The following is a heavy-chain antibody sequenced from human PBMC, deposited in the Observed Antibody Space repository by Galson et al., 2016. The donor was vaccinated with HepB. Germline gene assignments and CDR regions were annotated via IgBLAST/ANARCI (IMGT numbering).Heavy chain of an antibody. Sequence: SETLSLTCTVSDGSISSSSYYWGWIRQPPGKGLEWIGSIYYSGSTYYNPSLKSRVTISVDTSKNQFSLKLSSVTAADTAVYYCATAETGLVDYWGQGTLVTVSS. J-gene: IGHJ4*02. CDR3: ATAETGLVDY. V-gene: IGHV4-39*01. D-gene: IGHD7-27*01. CDR1: DGSISSSSYY. CDR2: IYYSGST.